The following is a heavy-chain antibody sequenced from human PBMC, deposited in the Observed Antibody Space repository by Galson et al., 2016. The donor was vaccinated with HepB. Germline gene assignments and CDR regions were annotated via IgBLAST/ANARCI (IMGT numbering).Heavy chain of an antibody. V-gene: IGHV3-7*02. CDR2: IEQDGSEI. D-gene: IGHD6-19*01. Sequence: SLRLSCAGSGITLSAYWMNWVRQAPGKGLEWVANIEQDGSEINYADSVKGRFTISRDNAKNSAFLQMNSLRGEDTAVYYCVGGIGWLPDYWGQGNLVTVSS. CDR3: VGGIGWLPDY. CDR1: GITLSAYW. J-gene: IGHJ4*02.